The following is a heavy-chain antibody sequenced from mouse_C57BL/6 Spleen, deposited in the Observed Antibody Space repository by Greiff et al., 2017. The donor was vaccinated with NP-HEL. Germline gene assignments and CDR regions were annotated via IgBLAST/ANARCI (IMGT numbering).Heavy chain of an antibody. D-gene: IGHD2-5*01. CDR3: ARKKAYSNFDWYFDV. Sequence: QVQLQQPGAELVRPGTSVKLSCKASGYTFTSYWMHWVKQRPGQGLEWIGVIDPSDSYTNYNQKFKGKATLTVDTSSSTAYMQLSSLTSEDSAVYYCARKKAYSNFDWYFDVWGTGTTVTVSS. CDR2: IDPSDSYT. J-gene: IGHJ1*03. V-gene: IGHV1-59*01. CDR1: GYTFTSYW.